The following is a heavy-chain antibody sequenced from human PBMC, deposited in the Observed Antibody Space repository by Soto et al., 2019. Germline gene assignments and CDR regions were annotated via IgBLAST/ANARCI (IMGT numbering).Heavy chain of an antibody. J-gene: IGHJ4*02. V-gene: IGHV1-69*06. CDR2: LVPMFVTS. CDR1: GGTSTRYA. Sequence: QERLGQSGAEERKPGSSVKVSCKVTGGTSTRYAINWVRQAPGQGLEWMGGLVPMFVTSKYAQKVQGRVTITAATSTNIAYMELSSLRSEDTAVYYCNRGSEYDFWSGYLWGQGTLVSVSA. D-gene: IGHD3-3*01. CDR3: NRGSEYDFWSGYL.